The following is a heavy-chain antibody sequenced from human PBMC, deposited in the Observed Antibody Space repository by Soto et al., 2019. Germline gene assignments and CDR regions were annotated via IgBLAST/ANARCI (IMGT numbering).Heavy chain of an antibody. V-gene: IGHV1-69*13. Sequence: SVKVSCKASGGTFSSYAISWVRQAPGQGLEWMGGIIPIFGTANYAQKFQGRVTITADESTSTAYMELSSLRSEDTAVYYCASYTHPVVNRIAWFDPWGQGTLVTVSS. D-gene: IGHD3-22*01. CDR2: IIPIFGTA. CDR1: GGTFSSYA. CDR3: ASYTHPVVNRIAWFDP. J-gene: IGHJ5*02.